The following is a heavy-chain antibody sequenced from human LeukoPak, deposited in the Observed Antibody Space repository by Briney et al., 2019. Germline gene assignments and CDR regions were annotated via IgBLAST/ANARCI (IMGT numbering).Heavy chain of an antibody. CDR1: GYMFNGYY. CDR3: ARDFMVRGVTTPDY. J-gene: IGHJ4*02. CDR2: INPNSGGT. D-gene: IGHD3-10*01. Sequence: ASVKVSCKASGYMFNGYYLRWVRQAPGQGLEWMGWINPNSGGTNYARKFQGRVSMTRDTSISTAYMEMNILRYDDTAVYYCARDFMVRGVTTPDYWGQGTLVTVSS. V-gene: IGHV1-2*02.